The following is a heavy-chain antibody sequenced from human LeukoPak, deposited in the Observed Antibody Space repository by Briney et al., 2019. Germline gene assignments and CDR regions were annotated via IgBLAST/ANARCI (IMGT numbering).Heavy chain of an antibody. CDR3: TKGRSNHY. D-gene: IGHD3-10*01. CDR2: ITQDGSEN. CDR1: GFAFSDFW. Sequence: GGSLRLSCAASGFAFSDFWMGWVRQAQGKGLEWVANITQDGSENYYVDSVKGRFTISRDNAKNSLYLQMNSLRAEDTAVYYCTKGRSNHYWGQGTLVTVST. V-gene: IGHV3-7*01. J-gene: IGHJ4*02.